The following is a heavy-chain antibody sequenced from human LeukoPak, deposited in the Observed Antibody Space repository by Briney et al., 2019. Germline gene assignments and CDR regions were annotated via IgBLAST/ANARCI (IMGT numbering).Heavy chain of an antibody. Sequence: EPGGSLRLSCAASGFTFSDYYMSWIRQAPGKGLEWVANIKQDGSEKYYVDSVKGRFTISRDNAKNSLYLQMNSLRAEDTAVYYCARGTYSSSWAFNWFDPWGQGTLVTVSS. D-gene: IGHD6-13*01. CDR2: IKQDGSEK. V-gene: IGHV3-7*01. CDR3: ARGTYSSSWAFNWFDP. CDR1: GFTFSDYY. J-gene: IGHJ5*02.